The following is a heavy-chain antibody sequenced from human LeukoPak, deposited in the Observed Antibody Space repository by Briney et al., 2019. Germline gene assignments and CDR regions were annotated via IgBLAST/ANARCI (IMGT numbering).Heavy chain of an antibody. CDR3: ARREVTAWGGTDY. CDR2: IYPGDSDT. Sequence: KPGESLKISCKGSGYIFTSYWIGWVRQMPGKGLEWMGIIYPGDSDTRYSPSFQGQVTISADKSISTAYLQWSSLKASDTAMYYCARREVTAWGGTDYWGQGTLVTVSS. V-gene: IGHV5-51*01. J-gene: IGHJ4*02. CDR1: GYIFTSYW. D-gene: IGHD2-21*02.